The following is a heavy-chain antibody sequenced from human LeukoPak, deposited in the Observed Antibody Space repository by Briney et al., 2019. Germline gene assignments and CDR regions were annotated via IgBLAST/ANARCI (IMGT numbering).Heavy chain of an antibody. J-gene: IGHJ3*02. D-gene: IGHD3-3*01. CDR1: GCTFSSYA. CDR3: ARAWDYDFWSGYSTDAFDI. V-gene: IGHV1-69*06. CDR2: IIPIFGTA. Sequence: SVKVSCKASGCTFSSYAISWVRQAPGQGLEWMGGIIPIFGTANYAQKFQGRVTITADKSTSTAYMELSSLRSEDTAVYYCARAWDYDFWSGYSTDAFDIWGQGTMVTVSS.